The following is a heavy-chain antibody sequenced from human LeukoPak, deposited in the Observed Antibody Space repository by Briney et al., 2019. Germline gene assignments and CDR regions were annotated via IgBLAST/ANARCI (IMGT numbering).Heavy chain of an antibody. CDR1: GYTFTDYF. V-gene: IGHV1-2*02. Sequence: ASVKVSFKASGYTFTDYFLHWVRQAPGQGLDWMGWINPNSGGTNYAQKFQGRVTMTRDASISTAYMELSGLRSDDTAVYYCARALGGYYGSGSYPHFDYWGQGTLVTVSS. J-gene: IGHJ4*02. CDR2: INPNSGGT. D-gene: IGHD3-10*01. CDR3: ARALGGYYGSGSYPHFDY.